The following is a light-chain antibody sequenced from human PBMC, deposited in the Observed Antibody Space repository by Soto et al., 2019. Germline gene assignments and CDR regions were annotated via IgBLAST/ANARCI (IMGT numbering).Light chain of an antibody. J-gene: IGKJ4*01. CDR2: AAS. V-gene: IGKV3-20*01. CDR3: QQDYNLPLT. Sequence: EIVLAQSTATLSLSPAGTATLSCQVSETVTGKYLAWYQRKVGQAPRLLIFAASNRATGIPDRFSGSGSGTDFTLTISRLEPEDFAVYYCQQDYNLPLTFGGGTKVDIK. CDR1: ETVTGKY.